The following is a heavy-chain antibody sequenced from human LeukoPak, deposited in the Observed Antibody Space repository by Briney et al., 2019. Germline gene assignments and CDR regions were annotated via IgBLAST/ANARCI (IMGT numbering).Heavy chain of an antibody. CDR1: GGVFTTYA. D-gene: IGHD2-21*01. Sequence: SVKVSCKASGGVFTTYAISWVRQAPRQGLEWMGSIIPFLGTTNYAQKFQGRVTITADEPTRTAYMELTYVRSDDTAVYYCTIIPNVILFTHYFEYWGQGTLVTVSS. J-gene: IGHJ4*02. CDR2: IIPFLGTT. CDR3: TIIPNVILFTHYFEY. V-gene: IGHV1-69*11.